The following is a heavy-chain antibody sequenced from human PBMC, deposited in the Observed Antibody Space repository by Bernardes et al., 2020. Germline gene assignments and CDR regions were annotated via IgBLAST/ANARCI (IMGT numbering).Heavy chain of an antibody. CDR1: GFTFGTYG. Sequence: GGSLRLSCTASGFTFGTYGMHWVRQVPGKGLEWLAVIWNDGSDKRHADSVKGRFTISRDNSKNTLYLQMNSLREEDTAVYYCAREIVVVNSFFDHWGQGTLVTVSS. V-gene: IGHV3-33*01. J-gene: IGHJ4*02. CDR2: IWNDGSDK. CDR3: AREIVVVNSFFDH. D-gene: IGHD3-22*01.